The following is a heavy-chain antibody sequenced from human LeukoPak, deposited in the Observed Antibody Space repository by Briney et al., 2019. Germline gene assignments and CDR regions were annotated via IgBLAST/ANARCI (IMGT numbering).Heavy chain of an antibody. CDR3: ARDSWSGYPYYYYHYMDV. CDR1: GYTFTSYY. J-gene: IGHJ6*03. Sequence: GASVKASCKASGYTFTSYYMHWVRQAPGQGLEWMGIINPSGGSTSYAQKFQGRGTITRDQSTSTVYMELSSRESEDTAGYYCARDSWSGYPYYYYHYMDVWGKGTRVTVP. D-gene: IGHD3-3*01. V-gene: IGHV1-46*01. CDR2: INPSGGST.